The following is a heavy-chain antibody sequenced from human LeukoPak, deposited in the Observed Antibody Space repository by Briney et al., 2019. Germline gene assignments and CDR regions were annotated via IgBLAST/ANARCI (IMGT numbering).Heavy chain of an antibody. V-gene: IGHV4-39*07. J-gene: IGHJ4*02. CDR1: GGSIRSSYYY. D-gene: IGHD3-10*01. CDR3: ARSQNYYGSGDY. Sequence: PSETLSLTCTVSGGSIRSSYYYWGWIRQPPGKGLEWIGSIYDSGSTYYNPSLKSRVTISVDTSKNQFSVKLRSVTAADTAVYYCARSQNYYGSGDYWSQGTLVTVSS. CDR2: IYDSGST.